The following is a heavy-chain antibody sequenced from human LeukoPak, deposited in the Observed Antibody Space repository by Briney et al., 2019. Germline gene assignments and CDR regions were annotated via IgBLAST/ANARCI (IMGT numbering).Heavy chain of an antibody. CDR2: ISYDGSNK. CDR3: AKDRGYITYYFDY. J-gene: IGHJ4*02. V-gene: IGHV3-30*18. CDR1: GFTFSSYG. Sequence: GGSLRLSCAASGFTFSSYGMPWVRQAPGKGLDWVAVISYDGSNKYYADSVKGRFNISRDTSKHQLNLQMNSLRAEDTAVYYCAKDRGYITYYFDYWGQGTLGTVSS. D-gene: IGHD3-10*01.